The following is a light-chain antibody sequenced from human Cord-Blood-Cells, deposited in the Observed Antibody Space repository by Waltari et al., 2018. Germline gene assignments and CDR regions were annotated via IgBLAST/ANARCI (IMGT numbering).Light chain of an antibody. V-gene: IGLV3-25*03. CDR3: QSADSNGTYWV. Sequence: SYELTQPPSVSVSPGQTARITCSGDALPKQYAYWYQQKPGQAPVLVIYKDRERPSGIPARFSGSSSGTTVTLTISGVQAEDEADYYCQSADSNGTYWVFGGGTKLTVL. CDR2: KDR. CDR1: ALPKQY. J-gene: IGLJ3*02.